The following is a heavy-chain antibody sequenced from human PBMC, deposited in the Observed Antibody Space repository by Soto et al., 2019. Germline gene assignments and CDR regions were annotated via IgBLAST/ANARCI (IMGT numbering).Heavy chain of an antibody. D-gene: IGHD1-26*01. Sequence: QVQLVESGGGVVQPGRSLRLSCAASGFTFSSYGMHWVRQAPGKGLEWVAVISYDGSNKYYADSVKGRFTISRDNSKNTLYLQMNSLRAEDTAVYYCAKEEGEEWELLLDYWGQGTLVAVSS. V-gene: IGHV3-30*18. CDR1: GFTFSSYG. CDR3: AKEEGEEWELLLDY. CDR2: ISYDGSNK. J-gene: IGHJ4*02.